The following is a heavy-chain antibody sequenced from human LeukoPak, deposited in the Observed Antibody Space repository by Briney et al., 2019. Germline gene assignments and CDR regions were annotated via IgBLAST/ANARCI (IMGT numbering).Heavy chain of an antibody. D-gene: IGHD5-12*01. CDR2: LSGSGDST. CDR3: AKLVGYGDYDC. J-gene: IGHJ4*02. Sequence: GGSLRLSCAASGFTFSSYAMSWVRQAPVKGLEWVSALSGSGDSTYYADSVKGRFAISRDNFKNTLYLQMNSLRAEDTAVYYCAKLVGYGDYDCWGQGTLVTVSS. CDR1: GFTFSSYA. V-gene: IGHV3-23*01.